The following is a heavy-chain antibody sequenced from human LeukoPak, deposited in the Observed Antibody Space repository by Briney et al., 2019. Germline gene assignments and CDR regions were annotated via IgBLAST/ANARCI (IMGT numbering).Heavy chain of an antibody. J-gene: IGHJ4*02. CDR3: ARDRGYCSSTSCYFGGGYFDY. CDR2: ISSSSSYI. Sequence: GGSLRLSCAASGLTFSSYSMNWVRQAPGKGLEWVSSISSSSSYIYYADSVKGRFTISRDNAKNSLYLQMNSLRAEDTAVYYCARDRGYCSSTSCYFGGGYFDYWGQGTLVTVSS. D-gene: IGHD2-2*01. V-gene: IGHV3-21*01. CDR1: GLTFSSYS.